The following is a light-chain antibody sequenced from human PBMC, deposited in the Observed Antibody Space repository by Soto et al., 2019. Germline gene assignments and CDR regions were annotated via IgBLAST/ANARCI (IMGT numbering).Light chain of an antibody. CDR3: QQYGSSPLFT. CDR1: QSVSSSY. Sequence: EIVLTQSPGTLSLSPGERATLSCRASQSVSSSYLAWYQQKPGQAPRLLIYGASSRATGISGSGSGTDFTLTISRLEPEDFAVYYCQQYGSSPLFTFGPGTKVDIK. V-gene: IGKV3-20*01. J-gene: IGKJ3*01. CDR2: GAS.